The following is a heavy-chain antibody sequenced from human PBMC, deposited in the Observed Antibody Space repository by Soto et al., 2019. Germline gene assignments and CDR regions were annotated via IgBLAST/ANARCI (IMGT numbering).Heavy chain of an antibody. CDR3: ARGGYGSGSFDYYGMDV. J-gene: IGHJ6*02. CDR2: INPNSGGT. CDR1: GYTFTGYY. V-gene: IGHV1-2*04. Sequence: VKVSCKASGYTFTGYYMHWVRQAPGQGLEWMGWINPNSGGTNYAQKFQGWVTMTRDTSISTAYMELSRLRSDDTAVYYCARGGYGSGSFDYYGMDVWGQGTTVTVSS. D-gene: IGHD3-10*01.